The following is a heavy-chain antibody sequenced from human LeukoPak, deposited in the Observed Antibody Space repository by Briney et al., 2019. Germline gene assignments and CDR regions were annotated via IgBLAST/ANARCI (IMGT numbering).Heavy chain of an antibody. V-gene: IGHV3-11*04. CDR3: ARGIAAAGTSYYYMDV. CDR2: ISSSGSTI. CDR1: GCTFSDYY. Sequence: GGSLRLSCAASGCTFSDYYRSWIRQAPGKGLEWVAYISSSGSTIYYADSVKGRFTISRDNAKNSLYLQMNSLRAEETAVYYCARGIAAAGTSYYYMDVWGKGTTVTVSS. J-gene: IGHJ6*03. D-gene: IGHD6-13*01.